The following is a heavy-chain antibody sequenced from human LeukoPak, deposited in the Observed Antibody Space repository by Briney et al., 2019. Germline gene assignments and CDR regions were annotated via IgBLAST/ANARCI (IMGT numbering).Heavy chain of an antibody. CDR3: AKTYYDFWSGFTQMYYFDY. CDR1: GYTFTSYA. V-gene: IGHV1-3*01. CDR2: INAGNGNT. D-gene: IGHD3-3*01. J-gene: IGHJ4*02. Sequence: ASVKVSCKASGYTFTSYAMHWVRQAPGRRLEWMGWINAGNGNTKYSQEFQGRVTITRDTSASTAYMELSSLRSDDTAVYYCAKTYYDFWSGFTQMYYFDYWGQGTLVTVSS.